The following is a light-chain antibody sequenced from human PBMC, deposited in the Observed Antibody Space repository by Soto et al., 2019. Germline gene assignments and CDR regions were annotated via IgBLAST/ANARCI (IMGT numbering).Light chain of an antibody. J-gene: IGKJ1*01. CDR3: MKALQNPPWT. CDR2: LGS. CDR1: QSLLHSNGYNY. V-gene: IGKV2-28*01. Sequence: DIVMTQSPLSLPVTPGEPASISCRSSQSLLHSNGYNYLDWYLQKPGQSPQLLIYLGSNRASGVPDRFSGSGSGTDFTLKISRVEAEDVGVYYCMKALQNPPWTFGQGTKVEIK.